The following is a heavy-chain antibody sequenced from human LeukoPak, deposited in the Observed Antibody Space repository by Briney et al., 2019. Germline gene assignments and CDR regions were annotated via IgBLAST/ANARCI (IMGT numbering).Heavy chain of an antibody. CDR3: ARVYEIGWFDP. CDR2: IYTSGST. D-gene: IGHD2-2*02. J-gene: IGHJ5*02. Sequence: SETLSLTCTVSGGSISSGSYYWSWIRQPAGKGLEWIGRIYTSGSTNYNPSLKSRVTISVDTSKNQFSLKLSSVTAADTAVYYCARVYEIGWFDPWGQGTLVTVSS. CDR1: GGSISSGSYY. V-gene: IGHV4-61*02.